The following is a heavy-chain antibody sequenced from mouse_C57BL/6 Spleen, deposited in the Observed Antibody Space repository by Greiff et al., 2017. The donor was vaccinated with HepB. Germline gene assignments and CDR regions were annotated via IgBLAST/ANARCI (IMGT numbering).Heavy chain of an antibody. CDR2: INPNNGGT. Sequence: EVKLMESGPELVKPGASVKIPCKASGYTFTDYNMDWVKQSHGKSLEWIGDINPNNGGTIYNQKFKGKATLTVDKSSSTAYMELRSLTSEDTAVYYCAREGFGVEAWFAYWGQGTLVTVSA. CDR3: AREGFGVEAWFAY. V-gene: IGHV1-18*01. D-gene: IGHD3-3*01. J-gene: IGHJ3*01. CDR1: GYTFTDYN.